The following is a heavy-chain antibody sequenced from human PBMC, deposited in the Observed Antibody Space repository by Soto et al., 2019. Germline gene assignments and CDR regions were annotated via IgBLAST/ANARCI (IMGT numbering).Heavy chain of an antibody. D-gene: IGHD3-22*01. Sequence: SETLSLTCTVSGGSISSGGYYWSWIRQHPGKGLEWIGYVYYSGSTYYDPSLKSRVTISVDTSKNQFSLKLSSVTAADTAVYYCARSRYYYDSSGPIDPWGQGTLVTVSS. CDR3: ARSRYYYDSSGPIDP. J-gene: IGHJ5*02. CDR2: VYYSGST. CDR1: GGSISSGGYY. V-gene: IGHV4-31*03.